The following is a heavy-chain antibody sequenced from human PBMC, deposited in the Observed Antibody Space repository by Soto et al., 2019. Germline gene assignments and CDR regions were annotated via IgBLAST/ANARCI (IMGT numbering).Heavy chain of an antibody. D-gene: IGHD6-19*01. J-gene: IGHJ5*02. CDR1: GGSISSYY. V-gene: IGHV4-59*01. Sequence: QVQLQESGPGLVKPSETLSLTCTVSGGSISSYYWSWIRQPPGKGLEWIGYIYYSGSTNYNPSLKSRVTISVDTSKNQFSLKLSSVTAADTAVYYCARGDSSGWWFTQGRDTPSFDPWGQGTLVTVSS. CDR2: IYYSGST. CDR3: ARGDSSGWWFTQGRDTPSFDP.